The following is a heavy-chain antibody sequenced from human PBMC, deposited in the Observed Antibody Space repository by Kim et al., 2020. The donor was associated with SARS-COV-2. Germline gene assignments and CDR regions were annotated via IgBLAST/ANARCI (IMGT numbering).Heavy chain of an antibody. CDR2: ISPDGRDR. CDR3: ARYKWNHGEIDS. CDR1: GLTFHTSY. J-gene: IGHJ4*02. V-gene: IGHV3-7*01. Sequence: GGSLRLSCAASGLTFHTSYMIWVRQSPRKGLEWVAHISPDGRDRDYEDSVDGRLTISRDNAKNSLYLDMDSLRAEDTAVYYCARYKWNHGEIDSWGQGTLVTVSS. D-gene: IGHD1-20*01.